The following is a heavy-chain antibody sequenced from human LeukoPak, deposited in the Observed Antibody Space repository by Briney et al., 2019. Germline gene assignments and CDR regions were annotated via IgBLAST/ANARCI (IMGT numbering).Heavy chain of an antibody. CDR2: ISATGSTT. CDR3: AKDSQSVAFFLDDAFDL. CDR1: GLTFSTYV. Sequence: GGSLRLSCTASGLTFSTYVLRWLRHTPGKGLEWLSLISATGSTTYYADAVRGRFTISRDNSKNTLYLQMNSLRVEDAAVYYCAKDSQSVAFFLDDAFDLWGQGTIVTVSA. V-gene: IGHV3-23*01. J-gene: IGHJ3*01. D-gene: IGHD2/OR15-2a*01.